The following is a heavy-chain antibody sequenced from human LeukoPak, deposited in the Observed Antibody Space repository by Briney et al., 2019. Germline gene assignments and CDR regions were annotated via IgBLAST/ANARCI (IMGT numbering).Heavy chain of an antibody. D-gene: IGHD3-3*02. V-gene: IGHV4-59*01. J-gene: IGHJ6*03. CDR3: ARAFYPGYYSYMAV. Sequence: SETLSLTCTVSGGSISPYYWSWIRQPPGKGLEWIGYIYYSGSTNYNPSLKSRVTISVDTSKNQFSLKLSSVTVADTAVYYCARAFYPGYYSYMAVWGKGTTVTVSS. CDR2: IYYSGST. CDR1: GGSISPYY.